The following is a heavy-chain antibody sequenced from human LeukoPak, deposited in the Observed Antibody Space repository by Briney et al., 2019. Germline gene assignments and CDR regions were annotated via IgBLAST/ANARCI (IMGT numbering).Heavy chain of an antibody. CDR3: AKDHILTGYSSFDY. CDR2: ISYDGSNK. V-gene: IGHV3-30*18. CDR1: GFTFSSYG. Sequence: PGRSLRLSCAASGFTFSSYGMHWVRQAPGKGLEWVAVISYDGSNKYYADSVKGRFTISRDNSKNTLYLQMNSLRVEDTAVYYCAKDHILTGYSSFDYWGQGTLVTVSS. D-gene: IGHD3-9*01. J-gene: IGHJ4*02.